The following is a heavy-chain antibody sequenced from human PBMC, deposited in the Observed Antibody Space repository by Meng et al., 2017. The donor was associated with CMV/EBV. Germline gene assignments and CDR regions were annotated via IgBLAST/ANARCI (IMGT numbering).Heavy chain of an antibody. CDR2: IYYSGGT. D-gene: IGHD3-22*01. Sequence: ELGLGMVRPSETLSIRSTVSVGFIVSSGYFWVCICQPAGKGLEWIGSIYYSGGTYYHPSLKSRVTISVDMSKNQFSLKLSFVTAADTAVYYCARGVFTMIVVYDPWGQGTLVTVSS. CDR3: ARGVFTMIVVYDP. V-gene: IGHV4-39*07. CDR1: VGFIVSSGYF. J-gene: IGHJ5*02.